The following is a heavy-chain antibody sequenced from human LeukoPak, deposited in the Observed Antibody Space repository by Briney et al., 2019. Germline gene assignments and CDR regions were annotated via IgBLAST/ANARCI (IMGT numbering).Heavy chain of an antibody. D-gene: IGHD6-19*01. V-gene: IGHV4-34*01. J-gene: IGHJ4*02. Sequence: SETLSLTCAVYGGSFSGYYWSWIRQPPGKGLEWIGEINHSGSNNYNPPLTSRGTISVDTSKNQFSLKLSSVSAADTAVYYCASDFSVAGEASSIVPWGQGTLVTVSS. CDR2: INHSGSN. CDR3: ASDFSVAGEASSIVP. CDR1: GGSFSGYY.